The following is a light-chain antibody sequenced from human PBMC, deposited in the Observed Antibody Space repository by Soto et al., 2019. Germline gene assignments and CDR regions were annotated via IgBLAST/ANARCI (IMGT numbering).Light chain of an antibody. V-gene: IGKV1-27*01. J-gene: IGKJ3*01. Sequence: DIQMTQSPSSLSASVGDRVTITCRASQGINHYLAWFQQKPGKVPKLLIYATSTLQSGVPSRFSGSEFGTDFTLTISSLQPEDGATYYCQKHNSAPLFFGPGTKVEIK. CDR1: QGINHY. CDR2: ATS. CDR3: QKHNSAPLF.